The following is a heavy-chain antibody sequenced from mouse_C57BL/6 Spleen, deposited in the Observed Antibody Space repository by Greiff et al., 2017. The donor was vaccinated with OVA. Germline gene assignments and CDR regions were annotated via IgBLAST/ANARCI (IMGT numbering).Heavy chain of an antibody. CDR2: IYPGDGDT. J-gene: IGHJ2*01. CDR1: GYAFSSSW. V-gene: IGHV1-82*01. CDR3: ANLRGFDY. Sequence: VQLQQSGPELVKPGASVKISCKASGYAFSSSWMNWVKQRPGKGLEWIGRIYPGDGDTNYNGKFKGKATLTADKSSSTAYMQLSSLTSEDSAVYFCANLRGFDYWGQGTTLTVSS. D-gene: IGHD1-1*01.